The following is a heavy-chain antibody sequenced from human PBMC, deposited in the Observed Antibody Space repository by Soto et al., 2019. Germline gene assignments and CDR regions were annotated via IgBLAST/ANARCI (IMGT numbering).Heavy chain of an antibody. V-gene: IGHV3-48*02. Sequence: GGSLRLSCAASGFNFSSYCMHWVRQAPGKGLEWVSYISSSSSNIYYADSVKGRFTISRDNAKNSLYLQMNSLRDEDTAVYYCARPEYSSSSYGMDVWGQGTTVTVSS. CDR2: ISSSSSNI. J-gene: IGHJ6*02. D-gene: IGHD6-6*01. CDR1: GFNFSSYC. CDR3: ARPEYSSSSYGMDV.